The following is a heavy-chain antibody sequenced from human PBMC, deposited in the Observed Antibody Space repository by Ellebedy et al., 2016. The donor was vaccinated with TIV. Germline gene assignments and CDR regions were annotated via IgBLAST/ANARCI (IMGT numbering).Heavy chain of an antibody. D-gene: IGHD1-1*01. J-gene: IGHJ3*02. CDR1: GGSFSGYY. V-gene: IGHV4-34*01. Sequence: MPSETLSLTCAVYGGSFSGYYWTWIRQTPGKGLEWIGEISHSGYTNYNPSPKSRVTISVDASKDHFSLKLRSVTAADTAAYFCARSRIITGAYDAFHIWGQGTMVTVST. CDR3: ARSRIITGAYDAFHI. CDR2: ISHSGYT.